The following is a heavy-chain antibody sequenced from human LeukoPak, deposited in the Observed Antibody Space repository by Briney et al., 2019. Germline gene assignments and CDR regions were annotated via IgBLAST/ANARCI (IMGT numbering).Heavy chain of an antibody. Sequence: SETLSLTCTVSGGSISSGGYFWTWIRQHPGKGPEWIGHIYYTGSTYYNPSLKSRVTISVDTSKNQFSLKLSSVTAADTAVYYCARDSVPHYDFWSGYPNYGMDVWGQGTTVTVSS. V-gene: IGHV4-31*03. CDR3: ARDSVPHYDFWSGYPNYGMDV. CDR2: IYYTGST. J-gene: IGHJ6*02. D-gene: IGHD3-3*01. CDR1: GGSISSGGYF.